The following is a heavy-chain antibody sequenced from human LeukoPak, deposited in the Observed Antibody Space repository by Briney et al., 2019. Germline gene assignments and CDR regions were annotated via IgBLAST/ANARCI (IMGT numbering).Heavy chain of an antibody. CDR3: ARGGSGGSGGWFDP. D-gene: IGHD2-15*01. Sequence: VASVKVSCKASGYTFTSYGISWVRQAPGQGLEWMGWISPYNGDTKYAQKVQDGVTMTTDTSTSTAYMELRRLTSDDTAVYYCARGGSGGSGGWFDPWGQGTRVTVSS. J-gene: IGHJ5*02. CDR1: GYTFTSYG. CDR2: ISPYNGDT. V-gene: IGHV1-18*01.